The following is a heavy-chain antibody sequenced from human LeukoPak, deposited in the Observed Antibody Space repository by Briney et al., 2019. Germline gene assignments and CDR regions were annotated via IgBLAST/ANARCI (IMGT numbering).Heavy chain of an antibody. J-gene: IGHJ4*02. D-gene: IGHD3-3*01. Sequence: HSGGSLRLSCAVSGSTPTEHAWSWVRQAPGEGLEWVSGVIDVGTTYYADSVKGRFTISRDNSKNTLYLQMNSLRAEDTAVYYCARDGGYDFWSGYYQDYWGQGTLVTVSS. V-gene: IGHV3-23*01. CDR2: VIDVGTT. CDR3: ARDGGYDFWSGYYQDY. CDR1: GSTPTEHA.